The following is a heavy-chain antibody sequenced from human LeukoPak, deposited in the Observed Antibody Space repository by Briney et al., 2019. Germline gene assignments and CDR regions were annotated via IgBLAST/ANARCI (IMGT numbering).Heavy chain of an antibody. Sequence: GRSLRLSCAASGFTFSSYAMHWVRQAPGKGLEWVAVISYDGSNKYYADSVKGRFTISRDNAKNSLYLQMNSLRAEDTAVYYCARDEYSSSPGYFDYWGQGTLVTVSS. J-gene: IGHJ4*02. CDR1: GFTFSSYA. V-gene: IGHV3-30-3*01. CDR3: ARDEYSSSPGYFDY. D-gene: IGHD6-6*01. CDR2: ISYDGSNK.